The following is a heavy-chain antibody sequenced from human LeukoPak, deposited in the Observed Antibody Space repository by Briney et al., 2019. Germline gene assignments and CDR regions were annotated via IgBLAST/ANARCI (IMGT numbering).Heavy chain of an antibody. J-gene: IGHJ6*03. CDR1: GFTFSSYS. Sequence: GGSLRLSCAASGFTFSSYSMNWVRQAPGKGLEWVSYISSSSSTIYYADSVKGRFTISRDNAKNSLYLQMNSLRAEDTAVYYCARDSVDTAMVTWYYMDVWGKGTTVTVSS. CDR2: ISSSSSTI. CDR3: ARDSVDTAMVTWYYMDV. D-gene: IGHD5-18*01. V-gene: IGHV3-48*01.